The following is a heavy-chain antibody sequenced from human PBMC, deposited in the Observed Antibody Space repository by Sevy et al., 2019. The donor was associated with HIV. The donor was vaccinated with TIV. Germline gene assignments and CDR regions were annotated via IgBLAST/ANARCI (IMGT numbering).Heavy chain of an antibody. CDR3: ATTREYYEDSSGYLDF. D-gene: IGHD3-22*01. J-gene: IGHJ4*02. Sequence: ASVKVSCKVSGKTLSELSMHWVRQAPGKGLEWMGRFDPEDGETIYAQKFQGRVTLTEDTSTDTAYMELRSLKSEDTAVYDCATTREYYEDSSGYLDFWGQGTLVTVSS. CDR1: GKTLSELS. V-gene: IGHV1-24*01. CDR2: FDPEDGET.